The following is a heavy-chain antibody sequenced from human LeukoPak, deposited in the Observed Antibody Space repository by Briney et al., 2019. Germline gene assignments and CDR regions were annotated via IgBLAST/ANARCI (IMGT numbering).Heavy chain of an antibody. D-gene: IGHD3-9*01. J-gene: IGHJ4*02. V-gene: IGHV4-4*07. Sequence: SETLSLTCTVSGGSISSYYWSWIRQPAGKGLEWIGRIYTGGSTNYNPSLKSRVTMSVDTSKNQFSLKLSSVTAADTAVYYCAGGGTYYDILTGYMNWGQGTLVTASS. CDR2: IYTGGST. CDR3: AGGGTYYDILTGYMN. CDR1: GGSISSYY.